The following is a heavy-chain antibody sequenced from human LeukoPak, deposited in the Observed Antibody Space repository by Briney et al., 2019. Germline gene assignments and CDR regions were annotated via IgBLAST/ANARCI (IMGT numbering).Heavy chain of an antibody. J-gene: IGHJ4*01. V-gene: IGHV3-23*01. Sequence: GGSLRLSCAASGFTFSNSAMSWVRQVPGKGLEWVSTLSCSGITTYYADSVKGRFTISRDNSKNTLYLQMNNLRAEDTAVYYCAKGIYSSGWSYFDYWGHGTLVTVSS. CDR3: AKGIYSSGWSYFDY. CDR2: LSCSGITT. CDR1: GFTFSNSA. D-gene: IGHD6-19*01.